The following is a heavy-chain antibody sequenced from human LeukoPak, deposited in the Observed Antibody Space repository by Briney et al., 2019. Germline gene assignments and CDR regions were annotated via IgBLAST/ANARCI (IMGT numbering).Heavy chain of an antibody. J-gene: IGHJ4*02. CDR1: GYTFTSYD. V-gene: IGHV1-8*03. D-gene: IGHD1-14*01. Sequence: ASVKVSCKASGYTFTSYDINWVRQATGQGLEWMGWMNPNSGNTGYAQKFRGRVTITRNTSISTAYMELSSLRSEDTAVYYCARGLGLPEGDGLSLWGQGTLVTVSS. CDR2: MNPNSGNT. CDR3: ARGLGLPEGDGLSL.